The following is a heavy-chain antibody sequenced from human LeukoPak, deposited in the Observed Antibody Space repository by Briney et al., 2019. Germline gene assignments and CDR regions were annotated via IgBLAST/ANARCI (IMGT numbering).Heavy chain of an antibody. V-gene: IGHV4-30-2*01. CDR3: ARDLLSYYDSSGYSIPGAFDI. CDR2: IYHSGST. CDR1: GGSISSGGYY. J-gene: IGHJ3*02. Sequence: SETLSLTCTVSGGSISSGGYYWSWIRQPPGKGLEWIGYIYHSGSTYYNPSLKSRVTISVDRSKNQFSLKLSSVTAADTAVYYCARDLLSYYDSSGYSIPGAFDIWGQGTMVTVSS. D-gene: IGHD3-22*01.